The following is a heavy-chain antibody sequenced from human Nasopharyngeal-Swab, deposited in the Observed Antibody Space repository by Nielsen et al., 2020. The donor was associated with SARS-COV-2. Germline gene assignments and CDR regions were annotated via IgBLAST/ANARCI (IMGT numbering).Heavy chain of an antibody. CDR1: GFTFSSYS. J-gene: IGHJ4*02. V-gene: IGHV3-21*01. CDR3: ARADSSSWYFDY. Sequence: GESLEISCAASGFTFSSYSTNWVRQAPGKGLEWVSSISSSSSYIYYADSVKGRFTISRDNAKNSLYLQMNSLRAEDTAVYYCARADSSSWYFDYWGQGTLVTVSS. CDR2: ISSSSSYI. D-gene: IGHD6-13*01.